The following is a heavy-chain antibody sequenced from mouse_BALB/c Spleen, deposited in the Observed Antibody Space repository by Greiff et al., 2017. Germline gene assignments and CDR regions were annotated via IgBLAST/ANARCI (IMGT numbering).Heavy chain of an antibody. CDR1: GFSLTRYG. J-gene: IGHJ4*01. D-gene: IGHD2-12*01. CDR2: IWAGGIT. V-gene: IGHV2-9*02. Sequence: QVKLTEPGPGLVAPSQSLSITCTVSGFSLTRYGVHQVRQHPGKDLEWLGVIWAGGITNYNSALMSRLSISKDNSKSQVFLKMNSRQTDDTAMYYCARDLRYAMDDWGEGTSVTVSS. CDR3: ARDLRYAMDD.